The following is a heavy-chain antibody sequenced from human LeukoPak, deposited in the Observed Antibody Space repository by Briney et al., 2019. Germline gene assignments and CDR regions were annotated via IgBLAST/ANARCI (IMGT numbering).Heavy chain of an antibody. CDR2: IYYSGST. V-gene: IGHV4-39*07. J-gene: IGHJ6*03. CDR1: GGSISSSSYY. Sequence: PSETLSLTCTVSGGSISSSSYYWGWIRQPPGKGLEWIGSIYYSGSTYYNPSLKSRVTISVDTSKNQFSLKLSSVTAADTAVYYCARDTRIVGATLGYYYYYYMDVWGKGTTVTVS. CDR3: ARDTRIVGATLGYYYYYYMDV. D-gene: IGHD1-26*01.